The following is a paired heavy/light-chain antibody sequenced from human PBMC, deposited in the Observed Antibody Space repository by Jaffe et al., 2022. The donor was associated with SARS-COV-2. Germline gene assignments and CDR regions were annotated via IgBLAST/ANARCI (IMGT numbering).Heavy chain of an antibody. V-gene: IGHV4-38-2*02. CDR3: ARGAAGSTWYDC. CDR1: HYSISSGYY. D-gene: IGHD6-13*01. J-gene: IGHJ4*02. CDR2: ISHGGGS. Sequence: QVQLQESGPGLVRPSETLSLTCTVSHYSISSGYYWGWIRQPPGKGLEWIGTISHGGGSYFNPSLKSRVTISLDTSKNQFSLMLTSVTAADAAVYFCARGAAGSTWYDCWGQGTLVTVSS.
Light chain of an antibody. CDR3: QQYGDSRAT. V-gene: IGKV3D-20*01. CDR1: QSVSRNY. J-gene: IGKJ3*01. CDR2: DAS. Sequence: EIVLTQSPATLSLSPGERATLSCGASQSVSRNYLAWYQQRPGLAPRLLIYDASSRATGIPDRFSGSGSGTDFTLTISRLEPEDFAMYYCQQYGDSRATFGPGTKVDIK.